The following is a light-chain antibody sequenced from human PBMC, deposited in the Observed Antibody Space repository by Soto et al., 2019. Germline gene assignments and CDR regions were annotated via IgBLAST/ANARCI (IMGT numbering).Light chain of an antibody. J-gene: IGLJ1*01. V-gene: IGLV2-14*01. CDR3: RSYRSSSTYV. Sequence: QSALTQPASVSGSPGQSITISCTGTSSDVGSYNYVSWHQQHPGQAPKLMIYEVTNRASGIPDRFSASTSGNTASLTISGLQAGDEADYYCRSYRSSSTYVFGTGTKLTVL. CDR2: EVT. CDR1: SSDVGSYNY.